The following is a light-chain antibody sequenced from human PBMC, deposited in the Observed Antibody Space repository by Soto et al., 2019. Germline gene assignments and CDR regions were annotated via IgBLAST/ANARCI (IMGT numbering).Light chain of an antibody. V-gene: IGLV1-47*01. CDR2: RNT. Sequence: QSVLTQPPSASGTPGQRVTISCSGSSSNIGSNYVYWYQQLQGTAPKLLIYRNTQRPSGVPDRFSGSKSGTSASLAIRELRSEDEADYYCAAWDDSLSANYVFGTGTKVTVL. CDR3: AAWDDSLSANYV. CDR1: SSNIGSNY. J-gene: IGLJ1*01.